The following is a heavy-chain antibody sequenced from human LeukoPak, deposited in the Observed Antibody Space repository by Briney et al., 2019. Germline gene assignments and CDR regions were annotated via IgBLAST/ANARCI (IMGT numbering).Heavy chain of an antibody. CDR3: ARYPLPTLRYFDY. J-gene: IGHJ4*02. Sequence: GESLKISCKGSGYSFTSYWISWVRQMPGKGLEWMGIIYPGDSDTRYSPSFQGQVTISADKSISTAYLQWSSLKASDTAMYYCARYPLPTLRYFDYWGQGTLVTVSS. CDR1: GYSFTSYW. CDR2: IYPGDSDT. V-gene: IGHV5-51*01.